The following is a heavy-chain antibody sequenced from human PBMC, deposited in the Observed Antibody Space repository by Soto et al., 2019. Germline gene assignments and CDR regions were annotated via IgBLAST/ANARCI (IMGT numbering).Heavy chain of an antibody. CDR3: TTDVFGPFSGSYYVSYYYGMDV. CDR2: IKSKTDGGTT. Sequence: PGGSLRLSCAASGVTFSKAWMNWVRQATGKGLEWVGRIKSKTDGGTTDYAAPVKGRFTISRDDSKNTLYLQMNSLKTEDTAVYYCTTDVFGPFSGSYYVSYYYGMDVWGQGTTVTVSS. J-gene: IGHJ6*02. V-gene: IGHV3-15*07. CDR1: GVTFSKAW. D-gene: IGHD1-26*01.